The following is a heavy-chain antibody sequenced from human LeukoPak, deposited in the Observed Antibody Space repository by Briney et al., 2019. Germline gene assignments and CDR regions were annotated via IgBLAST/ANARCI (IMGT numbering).Heavy chain of an antibody. CDR1: GYTFTSYA. V-gene: IGHV1-2*02. Sequence: ASVKVSCKASGYTFTSYAMNWVRQAPGQGLEWMGWINPNSGGTNYAQKFQGRVTMTRDTSISTAYMELSRLRSDDTAVYYCARDRNYYMDVWGKGTTVTVSS. J-gene: IGHJ6*03. CDR3: ARDRNYYMDV. CDR2: INPNSGGT.